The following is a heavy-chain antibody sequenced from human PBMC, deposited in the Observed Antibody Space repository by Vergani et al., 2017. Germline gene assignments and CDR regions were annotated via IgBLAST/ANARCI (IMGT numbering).Heavy chain of an antibody. D-gene: IGHD6-13*01. CDR1: GFTFRSYG. CDR3: AKDDRDSSSWYYYYYYVDV. V-gene: IGHV3-30*18. J-gene: IGHJ6*03. Sequence: QVQLVESGGGVVQPGRSLRLSCAASGFTFRSYGMHWVRQAPGKGLEWVAVISYDGSNKYYADSVKGRFTISRDNSKNTLYLQMNSLRAEDTAVYYCAKDDRDSSSWYYYYYYVDVWGKGTTVTVS. CDR2: ISYDGSNK.